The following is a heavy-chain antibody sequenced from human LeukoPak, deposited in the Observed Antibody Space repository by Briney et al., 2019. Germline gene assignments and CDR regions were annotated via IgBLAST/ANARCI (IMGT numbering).Heavy chain of an antibody. V-gene: IGHV4-59*11. CDR3: ARGREPLLDY. CDR2: IYNSGFT. D-gene: IGHD1-26*01. J-gene: IGHJ4*02. CDR1: GDSISYHY. Sequence: SETLSLTCDVSGDSISYHYRSWIRQPPGKGLEWIGFIYNSGFTNYNPSLKSRAIISQDTSKTHFTLRLTSVTAADTGLYFGARGREPLLDYWGQGTRVIVSS.